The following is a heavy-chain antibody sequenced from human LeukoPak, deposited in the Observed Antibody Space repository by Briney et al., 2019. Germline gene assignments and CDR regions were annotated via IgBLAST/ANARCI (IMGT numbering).Heavy chain of an antibody. V-gene: IGHV3-74*01. CDR1: GFTFSSYG. CDR3: ARDLLFGATSYFDQ. J-gene: IGHJ4*02. CDR2: INTDGSST. Sequence: SGGSLRLSCAASGFTFSSYGMHWVRQGPGKGLVWVSRINTDGSSTSNADSVKGRFTISRDDAKNSLYLEINGLRAEDTAVYYGARDLLFGATSYFDQWGQGAPVTVSS. D-gene: IGHD2-15*01.